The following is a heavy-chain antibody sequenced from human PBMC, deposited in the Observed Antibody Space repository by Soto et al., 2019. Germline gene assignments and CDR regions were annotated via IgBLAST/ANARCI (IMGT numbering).Heavy chain of an antibody. J-gene: IGHJ6*02. CDR1: GFSVSNNY. D-gene: IGHD5-18*01. CDR3: ARSPYRYGYSVYGMDV. CDR2: IYASGRT. Sequence: EVQVVESGGGLMQPGGSLRLSCAASGFSVSNNYMNWVRQAPGKGLEWVSVIYASGRTSYADSVKGRFTISRDNSKNTLHLQTNSLRVEDTAVYFCARSPYRYGYSVYGMDVWGQGTTVTVSS. V-gene: IGHV3-53*01.